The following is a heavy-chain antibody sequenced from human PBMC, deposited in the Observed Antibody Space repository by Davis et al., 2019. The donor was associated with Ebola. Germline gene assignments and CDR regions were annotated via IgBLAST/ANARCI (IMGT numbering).Heavy chain of an antibody. CDR3: VGGYNFDY. CDR1: GFTFSSYS. CDR2: MYYGQGT. V-gene: IGHV4-59*01. D-gene: IGHD5-18*01. J-gene: IGHJ4*02. Sequence: MPGGSLRLSCAASGFTFSSYSMNWVRQAPGKGLEWVGYMYYGQGTNYNPSLKSRVTMSADASENQVSLKLTSVTAADTATYYCVGGYNFDYWGQGALVIVSS.